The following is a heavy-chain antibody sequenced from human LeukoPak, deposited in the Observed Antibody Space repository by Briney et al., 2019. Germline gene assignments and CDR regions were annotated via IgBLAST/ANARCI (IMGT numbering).Heavy chain of an antibody. D-gene: IGHD2-15*01. V-gene: IGHV3-23*01. CDR2: FSGGSGTT. CDR3: ARAGGYCGRISCPYYFDY. CDR1: GFSLNTYG. J-gene: IGHJ4*02. Sequence: PGGSLRLSCEAAGFSLNTYGITWVRQAPGKGLEWVSGFSGGSGTTHYRDSVKGRFTISRDNSKNTVFLQMDSLRAEDTAVYYCARAGGYCGRISCPYYFDYWGQGSLAAVSS.